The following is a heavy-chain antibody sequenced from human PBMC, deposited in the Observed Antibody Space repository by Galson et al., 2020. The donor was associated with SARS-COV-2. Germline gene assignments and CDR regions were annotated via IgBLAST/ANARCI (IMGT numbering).Heavy chain of an antibody. CDR2: IDWDDDK. CDR1: GFSLSTTGMC. V-gene: IGHV2-70*11. D-gene: IGHD3-3*01. Sequence: SGPTLVNPTQTLTLTCTFSGFSLSTTGMCVSWIRQPPGKALEWLARIDWDDDKYYSTSLKTRLTISKDTSKNQVVLAMTNMDPVDTATYFCARLRSDYSGIDYWGQGTLVTVSS. J-gene: IGHJ4*02. CDR3: ARLRSDYSGIDY.